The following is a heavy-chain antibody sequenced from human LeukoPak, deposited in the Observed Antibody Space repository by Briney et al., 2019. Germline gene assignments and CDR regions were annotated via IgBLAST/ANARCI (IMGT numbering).Heavy chain of an antibody. CDR3: VKDRRMATAGFFDY. CDR1: GFTFTSYA. Sequence: GGSLRLSCSASGFTFTSYAMHWVRQAPGKGLEYVSAISSNGGNTYYADSVKGRFTISRDNSKNTLHLQMSSLRPEDTAVYYCVKDRRMATAGFFDYWGQGTPVTVSS. D-gene: IGHD6-13*01. V-gene: IGHV3-64D*09. J-gene: IGHJ4*02. CDR2: ISSNGGNT.